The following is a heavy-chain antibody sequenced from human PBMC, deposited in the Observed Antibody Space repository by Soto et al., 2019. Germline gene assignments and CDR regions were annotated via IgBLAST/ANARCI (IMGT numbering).Heavy chain of an antibody. V-gene: IGHV4-39*01. CDR2: IYYSGST. J-gene: IGHJ4*02. Sequence: SETLSLTCTVSGGSISSSSYYWGWIRQPPGKGLEWIGSIYYSGSTYYNPSLKSRVTISVDTSKNQFSLKLSSVTAADTAVYYCARSHDFQPRWPFDYSGQGTLVTVSS. CDR3: ARSHDFQPRWPFDY. D-gene: IGHD1-1*01. CDR1: GGSISSSSYY.